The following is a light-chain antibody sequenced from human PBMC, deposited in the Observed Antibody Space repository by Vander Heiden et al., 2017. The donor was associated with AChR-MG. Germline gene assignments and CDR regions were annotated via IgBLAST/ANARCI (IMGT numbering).Light chain of an antibody. Sequence: QSVLTQPPSVSGAPGQRLTISRPGISSNIGAGDDVHWYHQHPGTAPKLLIYGNSNRPSGVPDRFSGSKSGTSASLAITGLQAEDEADYYCQSYDSSLSAAVFGGGTKLTVL. J-gene: IGLJ3*02. CDR3: QSYDSSLSAAV. V-gene: IGLV1-40*01. CDR1: SSNIGAGDD. CDR2: GNS.